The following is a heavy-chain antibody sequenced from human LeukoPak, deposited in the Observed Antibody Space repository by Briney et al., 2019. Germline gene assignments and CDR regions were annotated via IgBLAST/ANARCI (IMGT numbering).Heavy chain of an antibody. Sequence: GGSLRLSCAAPGFTFSSYWMSWVRQAPGKGLEWVANIKQDGSEKYYVDSVKGRFTISRDNAKNSLYLQMNSLRAEDTAVYYCARLPPRIAVAGIHYYYGMDVWGQGTTVTVSS. CDR2: IKQDGSEK. CDR1: GFTFSSYW. D-gene: IGHD6-19*01. V-gene: IGHV3-7*03. CDR3: ARLPPRIAVAGIHYYYGMDV. J-gene: IGHJ6*02.